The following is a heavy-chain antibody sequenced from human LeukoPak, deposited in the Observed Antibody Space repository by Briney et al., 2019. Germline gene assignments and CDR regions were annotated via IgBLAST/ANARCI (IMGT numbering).Heavy chain of an antibody. Sequence: PSETLSLTCTVSGGSISSYYWSWIRQPPGRGLEWIGYIYYSGSTNYNPSLKSRVTISVDTSKNQFSLKLSSVTAADTAVYYCARWGGSYYYDSSGDHNAFDIWGQGTMVTVSS. CDR2: IYYSGST. V-gene: IGHV4-59*01. CDR3: ARWGGSYYYDSSGDHNAFDI. CDR1: GGSISSYY. J-gene: IGHJ3*02. D-gene: IGHD3-22*01.